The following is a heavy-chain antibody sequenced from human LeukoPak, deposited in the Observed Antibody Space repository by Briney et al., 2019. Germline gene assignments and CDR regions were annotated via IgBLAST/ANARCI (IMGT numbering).Heavy chain of an antibody. D-gene: IGHD3-22*01. V-gene: IGHV3-15*07. CDR2: IKSKTDGGTT. CDR3: TTGYYDSSGYTLN. J-gene: IGHJ4*02. CDR1: GFTFSNAW. Sequence: GGSLRLSCAASGFTFSNAWMNWVRQAPGKGLEWVGRIKSKTDGGTTDYAAPVKGRFTISRDDSKNTLYLQMNSLKTEDTAVYYYTTGYYDSSGYTLNWGQGTLVTVSS.